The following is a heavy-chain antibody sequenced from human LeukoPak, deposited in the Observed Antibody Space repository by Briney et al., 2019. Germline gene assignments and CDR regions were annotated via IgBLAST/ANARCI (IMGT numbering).Heavy chain of an antibody. J-gene: IGHJ4*02. Sequence: PSETLSLTCTVSGGSISSYYWSWIRQPPGKGLEWIGYIYYSGSTNYNPSLKSRVTIPVDTSKNQFSLKLSSVTAADTAAYYCARGHLGQLPNGYWGQGTLVTVSS. CDR2: IYYSGST. D-gene: IGHD2-2*01. CDR1: GGSISSYY. CDR3: ARGHLGQLPNGY. V-gene: IGHV4-59*12.